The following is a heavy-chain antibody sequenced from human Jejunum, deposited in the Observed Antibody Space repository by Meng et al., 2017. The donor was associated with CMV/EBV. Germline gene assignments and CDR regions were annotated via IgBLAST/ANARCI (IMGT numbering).Heavy chain of an antibody. V-gene: IGHV4-4*02. CDR2: KSPTESS. J-gene: IGHJ4*02. D-gene: IGHD2-2*02. CDR3: VRGRCTRTSCYKGAFDF. CDR1: ASIRNLNW. Sequence: ASIRNLNWWSWVRQSPGQGLEWLGEKSPTESSNYNPSLKSRVTISVDRSKNQFSLKLTSVTAADTAVYYCVRGRCTRTSCYKGAFDFWSQGTLVTVSS.